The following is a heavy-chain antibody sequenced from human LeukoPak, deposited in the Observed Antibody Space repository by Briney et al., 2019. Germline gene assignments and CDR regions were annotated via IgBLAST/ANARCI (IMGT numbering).Heavy chain of an antibody. V-gene: IGHV4-39*01. CDR1: GGSISSSSYY. CDR3: ASPIAVAGTGFDY. CDR2: IYYSGST. D-gene: IGHD6-19*01. J-gene: IGHJ4*02. Sequence: PSETLSLTCTVSGGSISSSSYYWGWIRQPPGKWLEWIGSIYYSGSTYYNPSLKSRVTISVDTSKNQFSLKLSSVTAADTAVYYCASPIAVAGTGFDYWGQGTLVTVSS.